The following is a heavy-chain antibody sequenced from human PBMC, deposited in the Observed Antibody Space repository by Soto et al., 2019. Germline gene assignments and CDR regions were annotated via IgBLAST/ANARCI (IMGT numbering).Heavy chain of an antibody. V-gene: IGHV3-23*01. D-gene: IGHD3-3*01. CDR3: AKDRRRFLEWSHAFDI. Sequence: VGSLRLSCAASGFTFSSYAMSWVRQAPGKGLEWVSAISGSGGSTYYADSVKGRFTISRDNSKNTLYLQMNSLRAEDTAVYYCAKDRRRFLEWSHAFDIWGQGTMVTVSS. CDR2: ISGSGGST. CDR1: GFTFSSYA. J-gene: IGHJ3*02.